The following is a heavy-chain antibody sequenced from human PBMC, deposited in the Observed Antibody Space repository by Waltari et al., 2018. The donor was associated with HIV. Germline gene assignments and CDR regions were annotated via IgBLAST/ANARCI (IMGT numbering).Heavy chain of an antibody. J-gene: IGHJ5*02. CDR3: AIPGSGLYPTPLDL. Sequence: EVQVLESGGTLVQPGGYLRVSCAASGFAFSNYAVSWVRQAAGQGLEWVSAISKSGDRTYYADSVRGRFTISRDNSKNTLSLQMNSLRVEDTAVYYCAIPGSGLYPTPLDLWGQGTLVTVSS. CDR2: ISKSGDRT. V-gene: IGHV3-23*01. D-gene: IGHD2-2*02. CDR1: GFAFSNYA.